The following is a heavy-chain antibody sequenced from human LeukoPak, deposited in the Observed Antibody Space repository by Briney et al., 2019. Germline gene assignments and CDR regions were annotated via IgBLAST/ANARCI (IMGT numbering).Heavy chain of an antibody. Sequence: SETPSLTCAVYGGSFSGYYWSWIRQPPGKGLEWIGEINHSGSTNYNPSLKSRVTISVDTSKNQFSLKLSSVTAADTAVYYCARGTTYCSGGSCYAEYYYGMDVWGQGTTVTVSS. J-gene: IGHJ6*02. CDR2: INHSGST. V-gene: IGHV4-34*01. CDR3: ARGTTYCSGGSCYAEYYYGMDV. CDR1: GGSFSGYY. D-gene: IGHD2-15*01.